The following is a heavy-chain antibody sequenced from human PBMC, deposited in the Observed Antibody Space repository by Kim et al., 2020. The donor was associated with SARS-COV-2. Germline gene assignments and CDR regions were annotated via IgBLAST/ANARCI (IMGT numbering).Heavy chain of an antibody. CDR2: ISSNGHST. V-gene: IGHV3-64D*09. CDR1: GFTFSTYA. Sequence: GGSLRLSCSASGFTFSTYAMHWVRQAPGKGLEYVSGISSNGHSTYYADSAKDRFTISRDNSKNTLYLQMSSLRTEATAAYYCVKDRGTVTKGTGTFDYWG. J-gene: IGHJ4*01. CDR3: VKDRGTVTKGTGTFDY. D-gene: IGHD4-17*01.